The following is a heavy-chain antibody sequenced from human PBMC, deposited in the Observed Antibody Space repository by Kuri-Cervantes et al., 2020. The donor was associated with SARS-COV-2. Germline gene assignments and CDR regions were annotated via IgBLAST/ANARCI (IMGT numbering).Heavy chain of an antibody. CDR2: INPNSGGT. CDR1: GYTFTGYY. CDR3: ARDFWSGYTGKDAEYFQH. J-gene: IGHJ1*01. D-gene: IGHD3-3*01. V-gene: IGHV1-2*02. Sequence: ASVKVSCKASGYTFTGYYMHWVRQAPGQGLEWMGWINPNSGGTNYAQKFQGRVTMTRDTSISTAYMELSRLRSDDTAVYYCARDFWSGYTGKDAEYFQHWGRGTLVTVSS.